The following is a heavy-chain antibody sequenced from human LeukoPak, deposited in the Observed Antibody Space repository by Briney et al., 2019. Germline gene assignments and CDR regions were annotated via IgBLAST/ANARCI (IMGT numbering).Heavy chain of an antibody. V-gene: IGHV3-23*01. J-gene: IGHJ4*02. CDR3: AKSPPGPNYYDSSAYYYGPRY. CDR1: RFTFSSYA. Sequence: SGGSLRLSCAASRFTFSSYAMSWVRQAPGKGLEWVSSISGSGGSTYYVDSVKGRFTISRDNSKNTLYLQMNSLRAEDTAVYYCAKSPPGPNYYDSSAYYYGPRYWGQGTLVTVSS. D-gene: IGHD3-22*01. CDR2: ISGSGGST.